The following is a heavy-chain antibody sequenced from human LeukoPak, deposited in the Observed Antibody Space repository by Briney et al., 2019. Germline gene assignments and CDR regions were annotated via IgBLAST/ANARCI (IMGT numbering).Heavy chain of an antibody. V-gene: IGHV4-4*07. CDR1: GGSISSYY. J-gene: IGHJ5*02. Sequence: PSETLSLTCTVSGGSISSYYWSWIRQPAGKGLGWVGRIYTSGSTNYNPSLKSRVTMSVDTSKNQFSLKLSSVTAADTAVYYCAREEIVVMVAATHRWFDPWGQGTLVTVSS. CDR3: AREEIVVMVAATHRWFDP. D-gene: IGHD2-15*01. CDR2: IYTSGST.